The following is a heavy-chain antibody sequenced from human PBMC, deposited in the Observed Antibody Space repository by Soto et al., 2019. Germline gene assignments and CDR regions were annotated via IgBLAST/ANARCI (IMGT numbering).Heavy chain of an antibody. V-gene: IGHV1-69*06. CDR2: IIPIFGTA. D-gene: IGHD4-4*01. Sequence: QVQLVQSGAEVKKPGSSVKVSCKASGGTFSSYAISWVRQAPGQGLEWMGGIIPIFGTANYAQKFQGRVTITADKSTSTAYMELSSLRSEDTAVYYCARDGGLDSNAPAEWFDPWGQGTLVTVSS. CDR1: GGTFSSYA. J-gene: IGHJ5*02. CDR3: ARDGGLDSNAPAEWFDP.